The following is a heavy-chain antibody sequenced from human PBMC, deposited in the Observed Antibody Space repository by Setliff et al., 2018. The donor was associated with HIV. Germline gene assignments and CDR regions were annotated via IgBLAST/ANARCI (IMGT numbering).Heavy chain of an antibody. Sequence: GGSLRLSCAASGITFSSYAMTWVRQAPGKGLEWVANIKKDGSEKYYVDSVKGRFIISRDNAKNSLYLQMNSLRAEDTAVYFCARDPASPYFDYWGQGTLVTVSS. V-gene: IGHV3-7*01. CDR2: IKKDGSEK. CDR1: GITFSSYA. D-gene: IGHD6-6*01. CDR3: ARDPASPYFDY. J-gene: IGHJ4*02.